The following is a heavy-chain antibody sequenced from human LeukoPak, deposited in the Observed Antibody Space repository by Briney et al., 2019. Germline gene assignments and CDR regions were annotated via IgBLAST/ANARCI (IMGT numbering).Heavy chain of an antibody. V-gene: IGHV3-48*03. CDR2: ISSSGSTI. Sequence: GGSLRLSCAASGFTFSSYEMNWVRQAPGKGLEWVSYISSSGSTIYYADSVKGRFTISRDNAKNSLYLQMNSLRTEDTALYYCAKDIRSVRYYYDSSAALDYWGQGTLVTVSS. CDR3: AKDIRSVRYYYDSSAALDY. D-gene: IGHD3-22*01. J-gene: IGHJ4*02. CDR1: GFTFSSYE.